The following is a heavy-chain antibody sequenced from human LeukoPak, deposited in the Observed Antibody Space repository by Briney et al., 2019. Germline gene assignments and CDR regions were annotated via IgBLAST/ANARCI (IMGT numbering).Heavy chain of an antibody. Sequence: VASVKVSCKASGYTFTSYAMHWVRQAPGQRLEWMGWINAGNGNTKYSQKFQGRVTFTRDTSASTAYMELSSLRSEDTAVSYRASSKTRPFSSSWRQFAYWGQGTLATVSS. CDR3: ASSKTRPFSSSWRQFAY. CDR1: GYTFTSYA. D-gene: IGHD6-13*01. CDR2: INAGNGNT. V-gene: IGHV1-3*01. J-gene: IGHJ4*02.